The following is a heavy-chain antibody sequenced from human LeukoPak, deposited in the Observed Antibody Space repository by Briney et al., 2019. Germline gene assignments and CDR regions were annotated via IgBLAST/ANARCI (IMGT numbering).Heavy chain of an antibody. CDR2: IYYSGST. J-gene: IGHJ6*03. D-gene: IGHD2/OR15-2a*01. Sequence: PSETLSLTXTVSGGSISSYYWSWIRQPPGKGLEWIGYIYYSGSTNYNPSLKSRVTISVDTSKNQFSLKLSSVTAADTAVYYCARPQRYFLYSDYMDVWGKGTTVTVSS. CDR3: ARPQRYFLYSDYMDV. V-gene: IGHV4-59*01. CDR1: GGSISSYY.